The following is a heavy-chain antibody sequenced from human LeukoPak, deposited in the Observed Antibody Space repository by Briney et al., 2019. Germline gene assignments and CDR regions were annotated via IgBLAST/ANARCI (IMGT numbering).Heavy chain of an antibody. CDR2: IYYSGSA. CDR1: GDSISCSSCY. V-gene: IGHV4-39*07. D-gene: IGHD3-3*01. J-gene: IGHJ6*03. CDR3: TRSSTNYYFWTGPRLYYYYYYIDV. Sequence: SETLSLTCTVSGDSISCSSCYWGWIRQPPGKGLEWIGSIYYSGSAFYNPARKSRTSISVDTSNNKFSLKLRSVTPAETAVSYRTRSSTNYYFWTGPRLYYYYYYIDVWGKGTTVTVSS.